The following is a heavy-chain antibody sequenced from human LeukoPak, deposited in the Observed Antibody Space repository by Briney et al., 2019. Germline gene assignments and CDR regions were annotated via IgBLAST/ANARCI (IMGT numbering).Heavy chain of an antibody. Sequence: ASVKVSCKVSGYTLTELSMHWVRQAPGKGLEWMGGFDPEDGETIYAQKFQGRVTMTEDTSTSTAYMELSSLRSEDTAVYYCASPAYSSSFPEFADYYGMDVWGQGTTVTVSS. D-gene: IGHD6-13*01. CDR2: FDPEDGET. V-gene: IGHV1-24*01. CDR1: GYTLTELS. CDR3: ASPAYSSSFPEFADYYGMDV. J-gene: IGHJ6*02.